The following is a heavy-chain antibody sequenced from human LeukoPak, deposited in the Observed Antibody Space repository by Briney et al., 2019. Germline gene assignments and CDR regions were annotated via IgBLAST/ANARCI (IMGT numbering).Heavy chain of an antibody. D-gene: IGHD6-19*01. CDR3: AKSLAVAGTGGFRY. Sequence: PGGSLRLSCAASGFTFSSYTMNWVRQAPGKGPEWVSSITSSSSYIYYADSVKGRFTISRDNAKNSLYLQMNSLRAEDTALYYCAKSLAVAGTGGFRYWGQGTLVTVSS. CDR1: GFTFSSYT. J-gene: IGHJ4*02. CDR2: ITSSSSYI. V-gene: IGHV3-21*04.